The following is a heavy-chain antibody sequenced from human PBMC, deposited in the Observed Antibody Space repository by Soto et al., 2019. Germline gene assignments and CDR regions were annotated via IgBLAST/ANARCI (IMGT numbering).Heavy chain of an antibody. J-gene: IGHJ4*02. CDR3: ARDRDNSNWPNFDY. Sequence: QVQLVQSGSEVKKPGSSVKVSCKASGGTFSIYTISWVRQAPGQVLEWMGRVIPIFDVTRYAQRFQGRVTITADKSTTTAYMELSSLRSEDTAVYYCARDRDNSNWPNFDYWGQGTLVTVSS. CDR2: VIPIFDVT. V-gene: IGHV1-69*02. CDR1: GGTFSIYT. D-gene: IGHD6-13*01.